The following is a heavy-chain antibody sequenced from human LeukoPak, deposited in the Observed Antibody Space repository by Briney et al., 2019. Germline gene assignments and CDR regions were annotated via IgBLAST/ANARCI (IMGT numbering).Heavy chain of an antibody. CDR1: GYTFTGYY. CDR2: INPNSGGT. D-gene: IGHD4-4*01. V-gene: IGHV1-2*02. CDR3: ARDSGGNSIGDY. Sequence: ASVKVSCKASGYTFTGYYMHWVRQAPGQGLEWMGWINPNSGGTNYAQKFQGRVTMTRDTSISTAYMELSSLRSEDTAVYYCARDSGGNSIGDYWGQGTLVTVSS. J-gene: IGHJ4*02.